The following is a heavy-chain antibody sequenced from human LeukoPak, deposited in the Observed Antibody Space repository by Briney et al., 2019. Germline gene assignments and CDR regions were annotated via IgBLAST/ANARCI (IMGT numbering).Heavy chain of an antibody. CDR3: ARGSALPALSFDY. CDR2: IIPIFGTA. CDR1: GGTFSSYA. J-gene: IGHJ4*02. V-gene: IGHV1-69*13. D-gene: IGHD2-15*01. Sequence: SVKVSCTASGGTFSSYAISWVRQAPGQGLEWMGGIIPIFGTANYAQKFQGRVTITADESTSTAYMELSSLRSEDTAVYYCARGSALPALSFDYWGQGTLVTVSS.